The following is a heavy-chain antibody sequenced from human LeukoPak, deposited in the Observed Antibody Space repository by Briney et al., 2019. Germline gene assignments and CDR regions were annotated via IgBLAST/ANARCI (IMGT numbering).Heavy chain of an antibody. CDR3: ARDESITIFGVVVGVDYYGMDV. V-gene: IGHV3-21*01. D-gene: IGHD3-3*01. Sequence: PGGSLRLSCEASGFTYSNYAMSWVRQAPGKGLEWVSSISSSSSYIYYADSVKGRFTISRDNAKNSLYLQMNSLRAEDTAVYYCARDESITIFGVVVGVDYYGMDVWGQGTTVTVSS. J-gene: IGHJ6*02. CDR2: ISSSSSYI. CDR1: GFTYSNYA.